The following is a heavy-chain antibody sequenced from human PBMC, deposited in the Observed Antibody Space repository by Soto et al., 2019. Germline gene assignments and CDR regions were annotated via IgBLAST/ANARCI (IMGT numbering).Heavy chain of an antibody. CDR3: ARGSHDILTGPFDY. CDR2: IIPIFGTA. D-gene: IGHD3-9*01. Sequence: GASVKVSCKASGGTFSSYAISWVRQAPGQGLEWMGGIIPIFGTANYAQKFQGRVTITADESTSTAYMELSSLRSEDTAVYYCARGSHDILTGPFDYWGQGTLVTVSS. CDR1: GGTFSSYA. J-gene: IGHJ4*02. V-gene: IGHV1-69*13.